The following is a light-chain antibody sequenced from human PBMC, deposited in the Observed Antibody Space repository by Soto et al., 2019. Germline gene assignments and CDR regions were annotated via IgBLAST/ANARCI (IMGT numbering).Light chain of an antibody. CDR3: QQYNNWIT. J-gene: IGKJ5*01. V-gene: IGKV3-15*01. CDR2: AAS. Sequence: EIVVTQSPATLSVSRWEIAILSCRASQSISINLAWYQQKPGQAPRLLIYAASNRATGVPARFSGSWSGTEFTLTISSLQSEDFAVYYCQQYNNWITFGQGTRLEIK. CDR1: QSISIN.